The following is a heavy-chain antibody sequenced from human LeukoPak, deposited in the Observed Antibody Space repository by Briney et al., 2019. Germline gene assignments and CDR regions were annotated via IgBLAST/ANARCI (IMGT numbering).Heavy chain of an antibody. J-gene: IGHJ3*02. V-gene: IGHV4-4*07. CDR3: ARGSGDSSGYSSAFDI. CDR2: IYTSGST. Sequence: PSETLSLTCTVSGGSISSYYWSWIRQPAGKGLEWIGRIYTSGSTNYNPSLKSRVTISVDTSKNQFSLKLSSVTAADTAVYYCARGSGDSSGYSSAFDIWGQGTMVTVSS. CDR1: GGSISSYY. D-gene: IGHD3-22*01.